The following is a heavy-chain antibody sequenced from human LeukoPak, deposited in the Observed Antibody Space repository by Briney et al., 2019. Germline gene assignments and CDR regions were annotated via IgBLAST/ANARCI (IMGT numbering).Heavy chain of an antibody. D-gene: IGHD6-13*01. V-gene: IGHV4-34*01. Sequence: PSETLSLTCAVYGGSFSGYYWSWIRQTPGKGLEWIEEINHSGSTNYNPSLKSRVTISVDTSKNQFSLKLSSVTAADTAVYYCARGANFIAAAGIGDYWGQGTLVTVSS. CDR3: ARGANFIAAAGIGDY. CDR2: INHSGST. J-gene: IGHJ4*02. CDR1: GGSFSGYY.